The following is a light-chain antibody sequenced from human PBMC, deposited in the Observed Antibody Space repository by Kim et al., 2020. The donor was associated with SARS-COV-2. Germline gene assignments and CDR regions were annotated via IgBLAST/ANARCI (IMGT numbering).Light chain of an antibody. V-gene: IGKV1-5*03. CDR1: QSISSW. J-gene: IGKJ2*01. CDR3: QQYNGYSRT. CDR2: KAS. Sequence: SASVGDRVTITCRASQSISSWLAWYQQKPGKAPNLLIYKASNLESGAPSRFSGSGSGTEFTLTISSLQPDDFATYYCQQYNGYSRTFGQGTKLEI.